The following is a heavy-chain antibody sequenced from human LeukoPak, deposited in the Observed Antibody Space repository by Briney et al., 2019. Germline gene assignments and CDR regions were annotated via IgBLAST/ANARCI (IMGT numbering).Heavy chain of an antibody. J-gene: IGHJ4*02. CDR2: ISSSSSYI. CDR1: GFTFSSYS. D-gene: IGHD6-13*01. CDR3: AKGQGSSWYGNFDY. Sequence: PGGSLRLSCAASGFTFSSYSMNWVRQAPGKGLEWVSSISSSSSYIYYADSVKGRFTISRDNAKNSLYLQMNSLRAEDTAVYYCAKGQGSSWYGNFDYWGQGTLVTVSS. V-gene: IGHV3-21*04.